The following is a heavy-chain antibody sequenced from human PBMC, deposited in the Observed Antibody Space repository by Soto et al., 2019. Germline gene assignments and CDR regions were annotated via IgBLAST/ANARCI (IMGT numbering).Heavy chain of an antibody. CDR2: FDPDEAET. CDR3: TTYHGDYNFDH. Sequence: QVQLVQSGAEVKKPGASGKVSCKVSGSTLNEVAMHWVRQAPGKGLEWLGGFDPDEAETIYAQHFQGRVTMTEDTSTDTVYMELSSLRSEDTALYFCTTYHGDYNFDHWGQGTLVTVSS. D-gene: IGHD4-17*01. CDR1: GSTLNEVA. V-gene: IGHV1-24*01. J-gene: IGHJ5*02.